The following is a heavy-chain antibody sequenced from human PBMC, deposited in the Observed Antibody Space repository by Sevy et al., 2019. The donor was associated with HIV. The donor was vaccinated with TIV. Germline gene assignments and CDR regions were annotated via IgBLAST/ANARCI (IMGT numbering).Heavy chain of an antibody. CDR1: GFTFSNAW. Sequence: GGSLRLSCAASGFTFSNAWMSWVRQAPGKGLEWVGRIKSKTDGGTTDYAEPVKGRITISTDESKNTLYLQMNSLKTEDTAVYYCTTDTGISDYDFWSGRDDTFDNWGQGTMVTVSS. D-gene: IGHD3-3*01. CDR3: TTDTGISDYDFWSGRDDTFDN. CDR2: IKSKTDGGTT. V-gene: IGHV3-15*01. J-gene: IGHJ3*02.